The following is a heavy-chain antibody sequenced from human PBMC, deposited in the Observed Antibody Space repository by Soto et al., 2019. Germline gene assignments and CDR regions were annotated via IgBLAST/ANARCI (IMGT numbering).Heavy chain of an antibody. CDR1: GYSFTSYW. D-gene: IGHD3-9*01. CDR3: ARFDHYDILTGPGFDY. CDR2: IYPGDSDT. Sequence: PGESLKISCKGSGYSFTSYWIGWVRQMPGKGLEWMGIIYPGDSDTRYSPSFQGQVTISADKSISTAYLQWSSLKASDTAMYYCARFDHYDILTGPGFDYWGQGTLVTVSS. V-gene: IGHV5-51*01. J-gene: IGHJ4*02.